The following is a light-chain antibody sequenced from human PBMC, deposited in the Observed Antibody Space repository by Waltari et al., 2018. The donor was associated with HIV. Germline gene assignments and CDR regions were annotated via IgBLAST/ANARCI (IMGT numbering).Light chain of an antibody. Sequence: QSALAQPPSASGSPGQSVIISCTGTSRDVGGYDYVSWYQQYPGKAPKFLIYEVIRRPSGVADRFHGSKSGNTASLTVSGLQVEDEADYYCSSYAGGNTWVFGGGTKLTVL. CDR1: SRDVGGYDY. V-gene: IGLV2-8*01. CDR2: EVI. J-gene: IGLJ3*02. CDR3: SSYAGGNTWV.